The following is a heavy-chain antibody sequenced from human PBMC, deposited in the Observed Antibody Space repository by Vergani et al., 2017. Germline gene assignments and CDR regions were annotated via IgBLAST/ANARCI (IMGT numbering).Heavy chain of an antibody. Sequence: QLQLQESGPGLVKPSETLSLTCTVSGGSISSYYWSWIRQPPGKGLEWIGYIYYSGSTNYNPSLKSRVTISVDTSKNQFSLKLSSVTAADTAVYYCARDRFSGVDTAMDNYYYYMDVWGKGTTVTVSS. CDR2: IYYSGST. D-gene: IGHD5-18*01. J-gene: IGHJ6*03. CDR1: GGSISSYY. CDR3: ARDRFSGVDTAMDNYYYYMDV. V-gene: IGHV4-59*01.